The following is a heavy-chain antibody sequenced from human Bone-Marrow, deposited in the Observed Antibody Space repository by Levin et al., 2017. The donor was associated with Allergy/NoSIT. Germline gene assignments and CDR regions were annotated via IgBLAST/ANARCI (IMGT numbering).Heavy chain of an antibody. V-gene: IGHV3-53*01. CDR1: GFTVSFNY. CDR2: IYSGGTS. D-gene: IGHD2-15*01. Sequence: GGSLRLSCAISGFTVSFNYMSWVRQAPGKGLEWVSVIYSGGTSYYTDSVKGRFTISRDTSRNTLHLQMNSLRPDDTATYFCAGDRYGSATVWGQGTLVTVSS. J-gene: IGHJ4*02. CDR3: AGDRYGSATV.